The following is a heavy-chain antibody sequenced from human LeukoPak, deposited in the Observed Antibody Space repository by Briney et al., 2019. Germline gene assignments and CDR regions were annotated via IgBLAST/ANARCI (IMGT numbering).Heavy chain of an antibody. V-gene: IGHV3-21*01. D-gene: IGHD6-19*01. CDR2: ISTSSSYI. CDR1: GFTFSGST. J-gene: IGHJ4*02. Sequence: GSLRLSCAVSGFTFSGSTMNWVRQAPGKGLEWVSFISTSSSYIYYADSVRGRFTISRDNAKNSLYLQMNSLRAEDTAVYYCARQQWLDGAYYFDYWGQGTLVTVSS. CDR3: ARQQWLDGAYYFDY.